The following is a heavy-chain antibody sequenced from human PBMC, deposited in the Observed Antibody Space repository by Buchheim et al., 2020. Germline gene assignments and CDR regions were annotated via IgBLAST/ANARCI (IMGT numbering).Heavy chain of an antibody. Sequence: QVQLVESGGGVVQPGRSLRLSCAASGFTFSSYGMHWVRQAPGKGLEWVAVISYDGSNKYYADSVKGRFTISRDNSKNTLYLQMNSLRAEDTAVYYCARGTDSGSSSVPDYWGQGTL. V-gene: IGHV3-30*03. CDR2: ISYDGSNK. J-gene: IGHJ4*02. D-gene: IGHD6-6*01. CDR3: ARGTDSGSSSVPDY. CDR1: GFTFSSYG.